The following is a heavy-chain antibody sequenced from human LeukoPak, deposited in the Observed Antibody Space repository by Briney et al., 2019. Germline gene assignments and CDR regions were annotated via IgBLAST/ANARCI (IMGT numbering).Heavy chain of an antibody. CDR3: AKARPLRGPTAYYFDY. Sequence: PGGSLRLSGAASGFTFSSYAMSWVRQAPGKGLEGVSAISGSGGSTYYADSVKGRFTIARDNSKNTLYLQMNSLRAEDTAVYYCAKARPLRGPTAYYFDYWGQGTLVTVSS. D-gene: IGHD4-17*01. CDR2: ISGSGGST. J-gene: IGHJ4*02. V-gene: IGHV3-23*01. CDR1: GFTFSSYA.